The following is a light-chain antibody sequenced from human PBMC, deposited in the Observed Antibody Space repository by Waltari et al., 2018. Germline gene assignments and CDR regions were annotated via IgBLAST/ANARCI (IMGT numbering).Light chain of an antibody. Sequence: QSALTQPPSVSGSPGQSVTISCTGTNSDVGLYDRVSWYQQFPGTAPKLIIYEVINRPSGVPDRFSGSKAGNTASLTISGLQPEDDADYYCCSYTPGNNVIFGWGTKVTVL. V-gene: IGLV2-18*02. CDR2: EVI. CDR3: CSYTPGNNVI. J-gene: IGLJ2*01. CDR1: NSDVGLYDR.